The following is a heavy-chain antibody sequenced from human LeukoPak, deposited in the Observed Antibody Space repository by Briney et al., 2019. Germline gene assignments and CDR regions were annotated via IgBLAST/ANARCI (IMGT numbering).Heavy chain of an antibody. V-gene: IGHV3-23*01. CDR2: ISGSGGST. Sequence: GGSLRLSCAASGFTFSSYAMSWVRQAPGKGLEWVSAISGSGGSTYYADSVKGRFTISRDNSKNTLYLQMNSLRAEDTAVYYCAKDIVVVVAATRGCAFDIWGQGTMVTVSS. CDR1: GFTFSSYA. CDR3: AKDIVVVVAATRGCAFDI. J-gene: IGHJ3*02. D-gene: IGHD2-15*01.